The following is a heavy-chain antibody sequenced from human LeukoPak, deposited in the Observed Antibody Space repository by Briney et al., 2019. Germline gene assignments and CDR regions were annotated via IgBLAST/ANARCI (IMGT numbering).Heavy chain of an antibody. CDR3: ARDVYSSSWYGWFDP. CDR1: GGSISSSSYY. J-gene: IGHJ5*02. D-gene: IGHD6-13*01. V-gene: IGHV4-39*07. Sequence: PSETLSLTCTVSGGSISSSSYYWGWIRQPPGKGLEWIGSIYYSGSTYYNPSLKSRVTISVDTSKNQFSLKLSSVTAADTAVYYCARDVYSSSWYGWFDPWGQGTLVTVSS. CDR2: IYYSGST.